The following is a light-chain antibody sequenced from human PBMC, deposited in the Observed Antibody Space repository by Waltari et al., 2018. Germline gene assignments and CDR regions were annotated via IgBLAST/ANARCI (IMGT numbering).Light chain of an antibody. V-gene: IGLV3-21*04. CDR1: NIGTYR. J-gene: IGLJ1*01. CDR2: YDR. Sequence: SYVVTQPPSVSVAPGATPTITCGGDNIGTYRVHWYQQKAGQAPVLVIFYDRDRPSGIPDRFSGSNSGNTATLTISRVEAGDEARYYCHVWHPHVDPGVFGTGTEVTVL. CDR3: HVWHPHVDPGV.